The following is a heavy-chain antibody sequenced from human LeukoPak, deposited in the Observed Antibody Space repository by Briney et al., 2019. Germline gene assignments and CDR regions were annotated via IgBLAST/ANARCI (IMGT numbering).Heavy chain of an antibody. CDR2: MNPNSGNT. V-gene: IGHV1-8*01. J-gene: IGHJ6*03. CDR3: ARGIVVVPAAIRIIYYMDV. CDR1: GYTFTSYD. Sequence: GASVKVSCKASGYTFTSYDINWVRQATGQGLEWMGWMNPNSGNTGYAQKFKGRVTMTRNTSISTAYMELSSLRSEDTAVYYCARGIVVVPAAIRIIYYMDVWGKGTTVTVSS. D-gene: IGHD2-2*01.